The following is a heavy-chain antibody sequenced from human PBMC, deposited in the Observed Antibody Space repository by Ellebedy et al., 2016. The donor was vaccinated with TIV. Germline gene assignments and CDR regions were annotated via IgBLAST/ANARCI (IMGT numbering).Heavy chain of an antibody. CDR1: GFTFSNHG. CDR3: PLNPSDDFHY. CDR2: ISSDGSDK. Sequence: GESLKISXAASGFTFSNHGMHWVRQAPGKGLECVAIISSDGSDKYYADSVKGRFTISRDNSKNTLYPQMNSLRAEDMAVYYCPLNPSDDFHYWGQGTLVTVSS. V-gene: IGHV3-30*03. D-gene: IGHD2-21*02. J-gene: IGHJ4*02.